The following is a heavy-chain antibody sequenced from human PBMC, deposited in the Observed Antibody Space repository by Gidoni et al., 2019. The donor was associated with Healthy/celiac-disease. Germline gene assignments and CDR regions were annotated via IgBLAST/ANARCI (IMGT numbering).Heavy chain of an antibody. J-gene: IGHJ4*02. CDR1: GFTFSSYS. Sequence: EVQLVESGGGLVKPGGSLRLSCAASGFTFSSYSMNWVRQAPGKGVEWVSSISSSSSYIYYADSVKGRFTISRDNAKNSLYLQMNSLRAEDTAVYYCARATMVRGVDYFDYWGQGTLVTVSS. CDR2: ISSSSSYI. D-gene: IGHD3-10*01. V-gene: IGHV3-21*01. CDR3: ARATMVRGVDYFDY.